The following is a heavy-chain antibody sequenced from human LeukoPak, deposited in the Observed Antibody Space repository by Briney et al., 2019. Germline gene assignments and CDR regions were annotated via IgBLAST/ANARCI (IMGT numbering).Heavy chain of an antibody. J-gene: IGHJ4*02. CDR3: GSYGSGSFPGY. Sequence: PGGSLRLSCAASGFSLSNFGMHWVRQAPGKGLEWVAFIRYDGSSEYYADSVKGRFTISRDKSNNTLFLQMSSLRIEDTAVYYCGSYGSGSFPGYRGQGTLVTVSS. CDR1: GFSLSNFG. D-gene: IGHD3-10*01. V-gene: IGHV3-30*02. CDR2: IRYDGSSE.